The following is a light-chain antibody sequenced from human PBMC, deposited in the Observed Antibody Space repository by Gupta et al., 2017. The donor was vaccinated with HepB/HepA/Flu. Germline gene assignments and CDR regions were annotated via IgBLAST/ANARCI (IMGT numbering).Light chain of an antibody. J-gene: IGLJ1*01. CDR1: HIGTKS. CDR3: QVWDSSSDLYV. Sequence: YVLTQPPSVSVAPEKTARITCGGSHIGTKSVHWYRQKPGQAPVLVVYDDSDRPSGIPERFSGSNSGNTATLTISRVEAGDEADYYCQVWDSSSDLYVFGTGTKVTVL. CDR2: DDS. V-gene: IGLV3-21*03.